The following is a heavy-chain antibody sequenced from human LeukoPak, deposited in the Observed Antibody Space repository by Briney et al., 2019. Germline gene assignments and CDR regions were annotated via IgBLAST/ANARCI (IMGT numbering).Heavy chain of an antibody. CDR3: ARGHYGGNRYFDI. CDR2: IHPNSGKT. D-gene: IGHD4-23*01. J-gene: IGHJ4*02. Sequence: ASVNVSCKASGYTFRSYEINWVRQAPGQGLEWVGWIHPNSGKTGYAQKFQGRVTMTRDSSTETAFMELSSLKFDDTAIFYCARGHYGGNRYFDIWGQGTLVSVSS. V-gene: IGHV1-8*01. CDR1: GYTFRSYE.